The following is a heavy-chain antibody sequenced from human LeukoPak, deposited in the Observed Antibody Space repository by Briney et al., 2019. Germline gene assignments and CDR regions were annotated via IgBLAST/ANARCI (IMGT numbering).Heavy chain of an antibody. D-gene: IGHD3-10*01. Sequence: GGSLRLSCAASGFTFSSYGMHWVRQAPGKGLEWVAFIRYDGSNKYYADSVKGRFTISRDNSKNTLYLQMNSLRAEDTAVYYCAKVDGQGWFGESDAFDIWGQGTMVTVSS. CDR2: IRYDGSNK. CDR3: AKVDGQGWFGESDAFDI. V-gene: IGHV3-30*02. CDR1: GFTFSSYG. J-gene: IGHJ3*02.